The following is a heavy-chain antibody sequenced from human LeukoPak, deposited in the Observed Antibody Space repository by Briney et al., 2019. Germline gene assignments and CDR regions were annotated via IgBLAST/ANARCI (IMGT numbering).Heavy chain of an antibody. CDR3: ARHQYDFWSGYLTHFDY. V-gene: IGHV4-4*02. D-gene: IGHD3-3*01. CDR2: IYHSGST. J-gene: IGHJ4*02. CDR1: GGSISSSNW. Sequence: SETLSLTCAVSGGSISSSNWWSWVRQPPGKGLEWIGEIYHSGSTNYNPSPKSRVTISVDKSKNQFSLKLSSVTAADTAVYYCARHQYDFWSGYLTHFDYWGQGTLVTVSS.